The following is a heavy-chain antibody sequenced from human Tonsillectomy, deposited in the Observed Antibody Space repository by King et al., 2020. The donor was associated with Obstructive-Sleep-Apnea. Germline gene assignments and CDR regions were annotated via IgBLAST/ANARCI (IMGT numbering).Heavy chain of an antibody. V-gene: IGHV4-59*01. Sequence: VQLQESGPGLVKPSETLSLTCTVSGGSISSYYWSWIRQPPGKGLEWIGYIYYSGSTNYNPSLMGRVTISVDTSKNQFSLKLSSVTAADTAVYYCARASGYSYGRLDYWGQGTLVTVSS. CDR1: GGSISSYY. CDR3: ARASGYSYGRLDY. D-gene: IGHD5-18*01. CDR2: IYYSGST. J-gene: IGHJ4*02.